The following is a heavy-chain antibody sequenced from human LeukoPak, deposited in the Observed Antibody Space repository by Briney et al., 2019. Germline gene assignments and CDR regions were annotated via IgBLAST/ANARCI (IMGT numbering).Heavy chain of an antibody. CDR3: ARGASVVAGSDNAFDI. J-gene: IGHJ3*02. D-gene: IGHD6-19*01. CDR2: ISGSGDST. CDR1: GFTFSSYA. Sequence: GGSLRLSCAASGFTFSSYAMSWVRQAPGKGLEWVSAISGSGDSTYYADSVKGRFTISRDNAKKSVHLQMNSLRAEDTALYYCARGASVVAGSDNAFDIWGQGTMVTVSS. V-gene: IGHV3-23*01.